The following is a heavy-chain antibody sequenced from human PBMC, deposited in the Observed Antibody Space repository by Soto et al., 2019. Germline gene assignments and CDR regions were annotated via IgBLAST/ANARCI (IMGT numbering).Heavy chain of an antibody. CDR2: SSSSSSNI. J-gene: IGHJ1*01. CDR1: GFTFSSYS. Sequence: PGGSLRLSCAASGFTFSSYSMRWVRQAPGKGLEWVSSSSSSSSNIYYADSVKGRFTISRDNAKNSLYLQMYSLRAEDTAVYYCARDSSALRGPDQSFQYWGQGTLVTVSS. D-gene: IGHD4-17*01. V-gene: IGHV3-21*01. CDR3: ARDSSALRGPDQSFQY.